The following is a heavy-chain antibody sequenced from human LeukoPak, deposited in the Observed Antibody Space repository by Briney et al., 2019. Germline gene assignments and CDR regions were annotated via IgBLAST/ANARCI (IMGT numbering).Heavy chain of an antibody. J-gene: IGHJ4*02. D-gene: IGHD7-27*01. CDR1: GFTFSRNA. CDR3: AKDPWGSRGYFDY. CDR2: SSGSSIDT. V-gene: IGHV3-23*01. Sequence: GGSLRLSCTASGFTFSRNATIWVRQAPGKGLEWVSDSSGSSIDTDYADSVKGWFTIFRDNSKNTVYLRMNSLRAEDTAVYYCAKDPWGSRGYFDYWGQGTLVTVSS.